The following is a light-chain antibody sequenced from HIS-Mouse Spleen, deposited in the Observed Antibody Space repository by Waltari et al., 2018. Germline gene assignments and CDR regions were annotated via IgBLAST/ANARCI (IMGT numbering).Light chain of an antibody. J-gene: IGLJ2*01. CDR2: QDS. Sequence: SYELTQPPSVSVSPGQTASITCSGDKLGDKYACWYQQKPGQSPVLVIYQDSKRPSGIPERFSGSNSGNTATLNIGGTQAMDEADYYCQAWDSSTVVFCGGTKLTVL. CDR1: KLGDKY. CDR3: QAWDSSTVV. V-gene: IGLV3-1*01.